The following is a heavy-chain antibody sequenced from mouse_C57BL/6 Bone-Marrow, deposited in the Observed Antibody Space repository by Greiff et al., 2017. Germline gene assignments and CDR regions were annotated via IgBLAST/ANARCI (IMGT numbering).Heavy chain of an antibody. D-gene: IGHD1-1*01. CDR3: AKNWGYGSSAWFAY. CDR2: IWRGGST. Sequence: QVQLQQSGPGLVQPSQRLSITCTVSGFSLTSYGVHWVRQSPGKGLEWLGVIWRGGSTDYNAAFMSRLSITKDNSKSQVFFKMNSLQADDTAIYYCAKNWGYGSSAWFAYWGQGTLVTVSA. V-gene: IGHV2-5*01. J-gene: IGHJ3*01. CDR1: GFSLTSYG.